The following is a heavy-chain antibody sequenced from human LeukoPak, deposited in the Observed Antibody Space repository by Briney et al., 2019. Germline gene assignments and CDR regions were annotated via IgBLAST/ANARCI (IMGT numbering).Heavy chain of an antibody. CDR1: GFTFSRYW. Sequence: GVSLRLSCAASGFTFSRYWMSWVRQAPGKGLEWVANIKQDGSEEYYVDSVKGRFTISRDNAKNSLYLQMNDLRAEDTAVYYCAREDQLEGEFDYWGQGTLVTVSS. D-gene: IGHD1-1*01. V-gene: IGHV3-7*05. CDR2: IKQDGSEE. J-gene: IGHJ4*02. CDR3: AREDQLEGEFDY.